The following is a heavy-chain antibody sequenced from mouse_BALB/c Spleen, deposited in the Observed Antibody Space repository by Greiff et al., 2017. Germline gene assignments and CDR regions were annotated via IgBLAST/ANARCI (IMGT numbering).Heavy chain of an antibody. CDR2: ISSGGST. Sequence: EVMLVESGGGLVKPGGSLKLSCAASGFTFSSYAMSWVRQTPEKRLEWVASISSGGSTYYPDSVKGRFTISRDNARNILYLQMSSLRSEDTAMYYCARGDYGSRFAYWGQGTLVTVSA. CDR1: GFTFSSYA. D-gene: IGHD1-1*01. J-gene: IGHJ3*01. CDR3: ARGDYGSRFAY. V-gene: IGHV5-6-5*01.